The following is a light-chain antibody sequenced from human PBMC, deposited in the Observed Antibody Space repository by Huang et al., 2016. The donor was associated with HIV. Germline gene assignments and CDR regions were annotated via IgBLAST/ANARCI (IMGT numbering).Light chain of an antibody. J-gene: IGKJ4*01. CDR3: QHFDNLALT. Sequence: DIQMTQSPSSLSASVGDRVTITCQASQDISNYLNWYQQKPGKAPKLLIYYSSNLETGVPSRFSGSGSGTDFTITIISLQPEDIATYYFQHFDNLALTFGGGTKVQIK. V-gene: IGKV1-33*01. CDR1: QDISNY. CDR2: YSS.